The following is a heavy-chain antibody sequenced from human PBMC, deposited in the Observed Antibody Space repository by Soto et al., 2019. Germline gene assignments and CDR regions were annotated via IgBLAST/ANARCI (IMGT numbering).Heavy chain of an antibody. J-gene: IGHJ5*02. V-gene: IGHV3-30*03. CDR3: ARDRVGYCISTSCYWDWFDP. CDR2: ISYDGSNK. Sequence: QVQLVESGGGVVQPGRSLRLSCAASGFTFSSYGMHWVRQAPGKGLEWVAVISYDGSNKYYADSVKGRFTISRDNSKNTLYLQMNSLRAEDTAVYYCARDRVGYCISTSCYWDWFDPWGQGTLVTVSS. D-gene: IGHD2-2*01. CDR1: GFTFSSYG.